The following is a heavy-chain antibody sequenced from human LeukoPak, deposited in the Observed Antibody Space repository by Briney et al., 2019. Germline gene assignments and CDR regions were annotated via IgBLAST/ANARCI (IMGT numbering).Heavy chain of an antibody. D-gene: IGHD6-6*01. CDR3: ARGYRSRAYSSSFLPPYYYYMDV. J-gene: IGHJ6*03. CDR2: INHSGST. V-gene: IGHV4-34*01. Sequence: SETLSLTCAVYGGSFSGYYWSWIRQPPGKGLEWIGEINHSGSTNYNPSLKSRVTISVDTSKNQFSLKLSSVTAADTAVYYCARGYRSRAYSSSFLPPYYYYMDVWGKGTTVTVSS. CDR1: GGSFSGYY.